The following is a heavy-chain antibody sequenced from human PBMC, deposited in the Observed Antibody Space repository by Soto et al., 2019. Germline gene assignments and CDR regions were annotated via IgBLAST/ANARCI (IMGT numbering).Heavy chain of an antibody. V-gene: IGHV3-33*01. CDR3: ARVSYGDYVAPYFDY. D-gene: IGHD4-17*01. Sequence: QVQLVESWGGVVQPGRSLRRSCEASGFNFSSYCMHLVRQAPGKGLEWVAVIWYDGSNKYYADAVKGRFTISRDNSKNTLYLQMNSLRAEDTAVYYCARVSYGDYVAPYFDYWGQGTLVTVSS. J-gene: IGHJ4*02. CDR1: GFNFSSYC. CDR2: IWYDGSNK.